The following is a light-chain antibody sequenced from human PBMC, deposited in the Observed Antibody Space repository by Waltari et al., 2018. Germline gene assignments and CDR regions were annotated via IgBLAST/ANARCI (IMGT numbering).Light chain of an antibody. CDR1: NTDVGAFKH. CDR3: KSYTSGLTYV. CDR2: DVI. V-gene: IGLV2-14*03. J-gene: IGLJ1*01. Sequence: QSALTQPASVSGSPGQSLTISCTGTNTDVGAFKHVSWYQQLPGRAPKVMIFDVINRPSGVSNRFSGSKSGNTASLTISGLQAEDEADYYCKSYTSGLTYVFGTGTKVTVL.